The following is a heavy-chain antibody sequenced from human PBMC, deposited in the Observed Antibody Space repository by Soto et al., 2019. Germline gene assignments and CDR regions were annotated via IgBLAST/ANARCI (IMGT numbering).Heavy chain of an antibody. D-gene: IGHD3-3*01. Sequence: EVQLLESGGGLVQPGGSLRLSCAASGFTFSSYDMRWVLQAPVKGLEWVSAISGSGGSTYYADSAKGRFTISRDNSKNTVYLQMNSLRSEDTALYYCARRGSWSYYDYWGQGTLVTVSS. CDR3: ARRGSWSYYDY. J-gene: IGHJ4*02. V-gene: IGHV3-23*01. CDR2: ISGSGGST. CDR1: GFTFSSYD.